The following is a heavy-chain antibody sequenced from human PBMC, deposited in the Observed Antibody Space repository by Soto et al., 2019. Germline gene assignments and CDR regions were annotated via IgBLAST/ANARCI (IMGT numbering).Heavy chain of an antibody. V-gene: IGHV1-69*02. CDR2: IIPILGIA. Sequence: SVKVSCKASGGTFSSYTISWVRQAPGQGLEWMGRIIPILGIANYAQKFQGRVTITADKSTSTAYMELSSLRSEDTAVYYCARGYRYSSGWQRFDAFDIWGQGTMVTVSS. D-gene: IGHD6-19*01. CDR3: ARGYRYSSGWQRFDAFDI. J-gene: IGHJ3*02. CDR1: GGTFSSYT.